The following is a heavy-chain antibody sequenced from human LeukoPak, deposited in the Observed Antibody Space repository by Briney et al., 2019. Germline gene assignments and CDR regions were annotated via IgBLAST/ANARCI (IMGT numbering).Heavy chain of an antibody. CDR2: IYIGNGNT. CDR3: ARDPRMRWEFGEIISPCFDP. J-gene: IGHJ5*02. Sequence: ASVKVSCKASGYSFTNYGVHWVRQAPGQRLEWMGWIYIGNGNTKYSQNFRGRVTITRDTSASTAYMELSSLRSEDTAVYYCARDPRMRWEFGEIISPCFDPWGQGTLLTVSS. V-gene: IGHV1-3*04. CDR1: GYSFTNYG. D-gene: IGHD3-10*01.